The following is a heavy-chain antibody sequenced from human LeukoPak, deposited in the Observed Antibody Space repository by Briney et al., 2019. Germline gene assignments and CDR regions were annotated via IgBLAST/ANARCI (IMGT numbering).Heavy chain of an antibody. CDR2: IYTSGST. D-gene: IGHD1-26*01. J-gene: IGHJ4*02. Sequence: SETLSLTCTGSGGSISSYYWSWIRQPAGKGLEWIGRIYTSGSTNYNPSLKSRVTMSVDTSKNQFSLKLSSVTAATPAVYYCAREMRGGSIVKAEMPFDYWGQGTLVTVSS. V-gene: IGHV4-4*07. CDR1: GGSISSYY. CDR3: AREMRGGSIVKAEMPFDY.